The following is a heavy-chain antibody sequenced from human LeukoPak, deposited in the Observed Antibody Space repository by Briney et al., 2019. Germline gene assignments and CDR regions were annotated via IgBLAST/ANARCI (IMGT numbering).Heavy chain of an antibody. Sequence: SETLSLTCTVSGGSISSYYLSWIRQPPGKGLEWIGYIYYSGSTNYNPSLKSRVTISVDTSKNQFSLKLSSVTAADTAVYYCARQIGENAFDIWGQGTMVTVSS. J-gene: IGHJ3*02. CDR3: ARQIGENAFDI. CDR1: GGSISSYY. CDR2: IYYSGST. V-gene: IGHV4-59*08.